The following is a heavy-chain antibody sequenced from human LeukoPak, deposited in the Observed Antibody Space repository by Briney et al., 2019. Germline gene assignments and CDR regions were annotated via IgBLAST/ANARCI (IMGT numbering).Heavy chain of an antibody. D-gene: IGHD2-2*01. V-gene: IGHV3-7*01. CDR3: ARDTRTRIKSAAIFDSFQH. Sequence: GGSLRLSCAASGFTFSSYWMSWVRQAPGKGLEWVANIKQDGSEKYYVDSVKGRFTISRDNAKNSLYLQMNSLRAEDTAVYYCARDTRTRIKSAAIFDSFQHWGQGTLVTVSS. J-gene: IGHJ1*01. CDR2: IKQDGSEK. CDR1: GFTFSSYW.